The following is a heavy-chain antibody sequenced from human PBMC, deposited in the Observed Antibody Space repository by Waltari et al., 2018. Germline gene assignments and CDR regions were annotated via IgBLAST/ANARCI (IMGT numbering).Heavy chain of an antibody. Sequence: QVDLQESGPGLVKPSETLSLTCTVSGGSISSYYWSWIRQPPGKGLEWIGYIYYSGNTNYNPSLKSRVTISVDTSKNQLSLKVRSVTAADTAVYYCTRVYSSAWFYFDLWGQGTLVTVSS. CDR2: IYYSGNT. CDR1: GGSISSYY. D-gene: IGHD6-19*01. CDR3: TRVYSSAWFYFDL. V-gene: IGHV4-59*01. J-gene: IGHJ4*02.